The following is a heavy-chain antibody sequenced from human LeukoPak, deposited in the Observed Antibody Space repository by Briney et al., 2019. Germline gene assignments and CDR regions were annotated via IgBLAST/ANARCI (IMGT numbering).Heavy chain of an antibody. CDR1: GYTFTSYD. J-gene: IGHJ4*02. V-gene: IGHV1-2*02. CDR3: ARVEQWLLPVDY. CDR2: INPNSGGT. Sequence: ASVKVSCKASGYTFTSYDINWVRQATGQGLEWMGWINPNSGGTNYAQKFQGRVTMTRDTSISTAYMELSRLRSDDTAVYYCARVEQWLLPVDYWGQGTLVTVSS. D-gene: IGHD6-19*01.